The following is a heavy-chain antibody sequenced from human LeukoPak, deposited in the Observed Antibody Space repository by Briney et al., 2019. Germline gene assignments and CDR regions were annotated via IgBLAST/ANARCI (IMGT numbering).Heavy chain of an antibody. D-gene: IGHD2-21*01. CDR1: DFRFDDYA. Sequence: GRSLRLSCAASDFRFDDYAMHWVRQAPGKGLEWVSGISWNSGSIDYVDSVKGRFIISRDNAKNSLYLEMNSLRREDTALYYCAKGTGRYWTFFDYWGQGTLVTVSS. J-gene: IGHJ4*02. V-gene: IGHV3-9*01. CDR2: ISWNSGSI. CDR3: AKGTGRYWTFFDY.